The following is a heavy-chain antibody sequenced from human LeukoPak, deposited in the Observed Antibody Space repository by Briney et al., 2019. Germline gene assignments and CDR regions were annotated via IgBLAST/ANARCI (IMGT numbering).Heavy chain of an antibody. D-gene: IGHD2-2*01. CDR2: IRYDGSNK. J-gene: IGHJ4*02. Sequence: GGPLRLSCAASGFTFSSYGMHWVRQAPGKGLEWVAFIRYDGSNKYYADSVKGRFTISRDNSKNTLYLQMNSLRAEDTAVYYCARDSAGVVVPDYFDYWGQGTLVTVSS. CDR1: GFTFSSYG. CDR3: ARDSAGVVVPDYFDY. V-gene: IGHV3-30*02.